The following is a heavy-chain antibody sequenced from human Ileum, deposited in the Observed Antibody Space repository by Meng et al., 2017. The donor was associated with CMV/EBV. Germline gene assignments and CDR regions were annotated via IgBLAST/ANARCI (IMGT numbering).Heavy chain of an antibody. D-gene: IGHD5-24*01. J-gene: IGHJ5*01. V-gene: IGHV1-69*05. Sequence: GGSFRSHVFTWLRQAPGQGLEWMGRIVTMYNTASYSQNFQGRVTITTDTSSREVYMELTGLRSDDTAVYYCARDTQGRDGYNPSWFDSWGQGTLVTVPQ. CDR3: ARDTQGRDGYNPSWFDS. CDR1: GGSFRSHV. CDR2: IVTMYNTA.